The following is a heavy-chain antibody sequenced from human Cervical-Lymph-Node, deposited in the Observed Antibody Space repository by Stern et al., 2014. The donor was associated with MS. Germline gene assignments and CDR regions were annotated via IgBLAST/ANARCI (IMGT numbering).Heavy chain of an antibody. CDR2: IFPIIGLA. CDR3: ARGIVANRAAATLHNQFDS. CDR1: GGTFSSSYA. Sequence: QVQLVQSGAEVKKPGASVTVSCNASGGTFSSSYAGRWVRQAPGQGLEWVGRIFPIIGLANYAPTLQSRVTISADTSTSIVSLQLSSLTSEDTAVYYCARGIVANRAAATLHNQFDSWGQGTRVTVSS. D-gene: IGHD2-15*01. V-gene: IGHV1-69*04. J-gene: IGHJ5*01.